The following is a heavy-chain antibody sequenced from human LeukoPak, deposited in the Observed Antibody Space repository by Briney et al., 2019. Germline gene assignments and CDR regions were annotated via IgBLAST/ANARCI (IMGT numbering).Heavy chain of an antibody. CDR2: INHSGST. D-gene: IGHD3-22*01. Sequence: SDTLSLTCAVYGGSFSGYYWSWIRQPPGKGLEWIGEINHSGSTNYNPSLKSRVTISVDTSKNQFSLKLSSVTAADTAVYYCARHDSSGPPFDYWGQGTLVTVSS. CDR1: GGSFSGYY. J-gene: IGHJ4*02. V-gene: IGHV4-34*01. CDR3: ARHDSSGPPFDY.